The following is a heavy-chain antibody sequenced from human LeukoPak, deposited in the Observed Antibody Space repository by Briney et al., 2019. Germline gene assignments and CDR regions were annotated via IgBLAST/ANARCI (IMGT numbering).Heavy chain of an antibody. Sequence: ASVKVSCKASGGTFSSYAISWVRQAPGQGLEWMGGIIPIFGTANYAQKFQGRVTITTDESTSTAYMELSSLRSEGTAVYYCARGYCSGGSCYPFGPWGQGTLVTVSS. J-gene: IGHJ5*02. V-gene: IGHV1-69*05. D-gene: IGHD2-15*01. CDR3: ARGYCSGGSCYPFGP. CDR2: IIPIFGTA. CDR1: GGTFSSYA.